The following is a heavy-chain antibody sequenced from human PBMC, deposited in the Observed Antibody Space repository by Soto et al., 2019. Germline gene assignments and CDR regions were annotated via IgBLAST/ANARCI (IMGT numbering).Heavy chain of an antibody. Sequence: SETLSLTCTVSGDSMTSYYWTWVRQPPGKGLEWIGYVYYSGSTNYNPSLKSRVTISVDTSKNQFSLKLKSVTAADTAVYYCARVEPNGWYPHYWGQRTMVTVSS. CDR2: VYYSGST. CDR3: ARVEPNGWYPHY. J-gene: IGHJ4*02. V-gene: IGHV4-59*01. CDR1: GDSMTSYY. D-gene: IGHD6-19*01.